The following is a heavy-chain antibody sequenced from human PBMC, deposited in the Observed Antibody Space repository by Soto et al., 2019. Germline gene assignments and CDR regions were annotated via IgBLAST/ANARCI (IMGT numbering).Heavy chain of an antibody. J-gene: IGHJ4*02. CDR2: VYYSGLT. V-gene: IGHV4-39*01. CDR3: ARLRDYGDYFDY. Sequence: HSETLSLTCTVSVGSISSSGYYWVWIRQPPGKGLEWIGSVYYSGLTYYNPSLKSRVTISVATSKNQFSLKLSSVTAADTAVYSCARLRDYGDYFDYWGQGTRVTVSS. CDR1: VGSISSSGYY. D-gene: IGHD4-17*01.